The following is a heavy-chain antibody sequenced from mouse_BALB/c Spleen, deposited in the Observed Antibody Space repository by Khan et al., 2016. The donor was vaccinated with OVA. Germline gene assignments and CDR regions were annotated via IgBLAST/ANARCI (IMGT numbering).Heavy chain of an antibody. CDR1: GFTFSSFT. D-gene: IGHD1-1*02. CDR3: ARSNYGPFAY. V-gene: IGHV5-9*03. Sequence: EVELVESGGGLVKPGGSLKLSCAASGFTFSSFTMSWVRQTPEKRLEWVASISSGGDNTYYPDSVKGRFTISRDNANNNLYLQMSGLRSEDTAVYYCARSNYGPFAYWGQGTLVTVSA. J-gene: IGHJ3*01. CDR2: ISSGGDNT.